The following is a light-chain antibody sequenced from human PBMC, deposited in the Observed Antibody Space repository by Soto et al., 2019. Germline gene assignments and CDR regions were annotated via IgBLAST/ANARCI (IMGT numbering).Light chain of an antibody. CDR1: QSVSSSY. J-gene: IGKJ1*01. CDR2: GAS. CDR3: NQYGSSPGT. V-gene: IGKV3-20*01. Sequence: EIVLTQSPGTLSLSPGERASLSCRASQSVSSSYLAWYQQKPGQATRLLIYGASSRATGIPDRFSGSGSGTDVTITISRLEPADFSVYYCNQYGSSPGTFGQGTKVDIK.